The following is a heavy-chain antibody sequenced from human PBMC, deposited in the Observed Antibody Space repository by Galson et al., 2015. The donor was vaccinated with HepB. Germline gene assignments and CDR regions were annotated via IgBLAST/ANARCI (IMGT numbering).Heavy chain of an antibody. Sequence: SLRLSCAASGFTFSNSAMHWVRQAPGKGLEYVSAISSSGISTYYADSVKGRFTISRDNSKNTLYLQMSSLRVEDTAVYYCVRRWGGYYFDYWGQGTLVTVSS. CDR2: ISSSGIST. CDR3: VRRWGGYYFDY. V-gene: IGHV3-64D*06. D-gene: IGHD3-16*01. J-gene: IGHJ4*02. CDR1: GFTFSNSA.